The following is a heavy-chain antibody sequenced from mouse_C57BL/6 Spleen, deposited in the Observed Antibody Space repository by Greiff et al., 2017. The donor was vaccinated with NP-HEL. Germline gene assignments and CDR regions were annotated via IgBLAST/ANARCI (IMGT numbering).Heavy chain of an antibody. J-gene: IGHJ3*01. V-gene: IGHV1-53*01. CDR2: IDPETGGT. D-gene: IGHD1-1*01. Sequence: VQLQQPGTELVKPGASVKLSCKASGYTFTSYWMHWVKQRPGQGLEWIGAIDPETGGTAYNQKFKGKAILTADKSSSTAYMELRSLTSEDSAVYYCTREDNYYGSSHFAYWGQGTLVTVSA. CDR1: GYTFTSYW. CDR3: TREDNYYGSSHFAY.